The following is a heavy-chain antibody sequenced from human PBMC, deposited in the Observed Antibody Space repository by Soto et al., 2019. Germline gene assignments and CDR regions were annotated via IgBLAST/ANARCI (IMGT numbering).Heavy chain of an antibody. CDR1: GYTFTGYY. Sequence: QVQLVQSGAEVKKPGASVKVSCKASGYTFTGYYIHWVRQAPGQGLECVGWINPISGTTNYAQKFQGRVTMTRDTSISTAYMELSRLTSDATAVYYCARVPGLELLDYWGQGTLVTVSS. CDR2: INPISGTT. D-gene: IGHD1-7*01. CDR3: ARVPGLELLDY. J-gene: IGHJ4*02. V-gene: IGHV1-2*02.